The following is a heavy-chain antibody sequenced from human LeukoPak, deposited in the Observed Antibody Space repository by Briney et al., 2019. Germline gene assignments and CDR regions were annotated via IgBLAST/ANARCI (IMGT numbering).Heavy chain of an antibody. CDR1: GGSFSGYY. Sequence: SETLSLTCAVYGGSFSGYYWSWIRQPPGKGLEWIGEINHSGSTNYNPSLKSRVTISVDTSKNQFSLKLSSVTAADTAVYYCARDYYDSSGYYGYNWFDPWGQGTLVTVSS. J-gene: IGHJ5*02. D-gene: IGHD3-22*01. V-gene: IGHV4-34*01. CDR3: ARDYYDSSGYYGYNWFDP. CDR2: INHSGST.